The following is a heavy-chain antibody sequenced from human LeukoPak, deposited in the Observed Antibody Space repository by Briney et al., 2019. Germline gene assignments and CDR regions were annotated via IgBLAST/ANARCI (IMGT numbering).Heavy chain of an antibody. J-gene: IGHJ5*02. Sequence: SETLSLTCTVSGGSISSSSYYWCWIRQPPGKGLEWIGSIYYSGSTYYNPSLKSRVTISVDTSKNQFSLTLSSVTAADTAVYYCARHAGLRGYSYGYPRPPTSNSWFDPWGQGTLVTVSS. CDR1: GGSISSSSYY. CDR2: IYYSGST. CDR3: ARHAGLRGYSYGYPRPPTSNSWFDP. V-gene: IGHV4-39*01. D-gene: IGHD5-18*01.